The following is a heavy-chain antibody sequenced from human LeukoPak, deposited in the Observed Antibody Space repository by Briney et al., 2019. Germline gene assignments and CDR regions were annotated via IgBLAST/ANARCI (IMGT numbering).Heavy chain of an antibody. CDR3: VTFKYLPTMVSF. D-gene: IGHD2-8*01. J-gene: IGHJ4*02. Sequence: GGSLRLSCAASGLTFSNYWMHWVRQAPGKGLEWVANIREDGGERNYVDSVKGQFTISRDNAGNSLSLQMNGLRVEDTAVYYCVTFKYLPTMVSFWGRGTLVTVSS. V-gene: IGHV3-7*01. CDR1: GLTFSNYW. CDR2: IREDGGER.